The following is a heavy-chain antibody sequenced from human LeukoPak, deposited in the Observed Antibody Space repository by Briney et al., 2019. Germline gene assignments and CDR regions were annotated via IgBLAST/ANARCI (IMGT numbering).Heavy chain of an antibody. CDR1: GFTFSDYY. CDR2: ISSSSSYT. J-gene: IGHJ4*02. V-gene: IGHV3-11*06. D-gene: IGHD3-10*01. Sequence: GGSLRLSCAASGFTFSDYYISWIRQAPGKGLEWVSYISSSSSYTNYADSVKGRFTISRDNAKNSLYLQMNSLRAEDTAVYYCARGHLWFGEPILDYWGQGTLVTVSS. CDR3: ARGHLWFGEPILDY.